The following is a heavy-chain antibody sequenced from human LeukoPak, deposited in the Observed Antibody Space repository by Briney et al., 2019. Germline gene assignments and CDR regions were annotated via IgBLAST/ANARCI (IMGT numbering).Heavy chain of an antibody. CDR3: AKRGSAYCGGDCYSSFDY. Sequence: GGSLRLSCAASGFTFSSYAMSWVRQAPGKGLEWVSAIRGSGGSTYYADSVKGRFTISRDNSKNTLYLQMNSLRAEDTAVYYCAKRGSAYCGGDCYSSFDYWGQGTLVTVSS. CDR1: GFTFSSYA. J-gene: IGHJ4*02. D-gene: IGHD2-21*02. CDR2: IRGSGGST. V-gene: IGHV3-23*01.